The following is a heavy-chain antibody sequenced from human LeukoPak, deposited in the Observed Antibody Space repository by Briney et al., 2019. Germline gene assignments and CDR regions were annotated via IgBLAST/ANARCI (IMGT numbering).Heavy chain of an antibody. CDR3: ARVHGGDDAFDI. Sequence: GASVKVSCKASGYTFTNYAIHWVRQAPGQRLEWMGWINAGNGNTKYSQKFQGRVTITRDTSPSTAYMELSSLRSEDTAVYYCARVHGGDDAFDIWGQGTMVTVSS. V-gene: IGHV1-3*01. D-gene: IGHD4-23*01. CDR2: INAGNGNT. CDR1: GYTFTNYA. J-gene: IGHJ3*02.